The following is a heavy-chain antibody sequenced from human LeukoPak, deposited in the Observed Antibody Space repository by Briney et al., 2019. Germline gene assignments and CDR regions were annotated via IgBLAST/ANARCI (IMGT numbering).Heavy chain of an antibody. V-gene: IGHV4-61*01. D-gene: IGHD1-26*01. CDR2: IYYTGST. CDR3: ARVGGTNYYYYGMDV. Sequence: PSETLSLTCTVSGDSVSNGNYYWSWLRQPPGKALEWIGYIYYTGSTYYNPSLEGRVTISVDTSRNQFSLKLSSVTAADTAVYYCARVGGTNYYYYGMDVWGQGTTVTVSS. CDR1: GDSVSNGNYY. J-gene: IGHJ6*02.